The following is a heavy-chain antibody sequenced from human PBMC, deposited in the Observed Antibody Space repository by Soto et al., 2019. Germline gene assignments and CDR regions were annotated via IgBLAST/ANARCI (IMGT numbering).Heavy chain of an antibody. J-gene: IGHJ4*02. CDR2: ISGSGGST. Sequence: GGSLRLSCAASGFTFSSYAMSWVRQAPGKGLEWVSAISGSGGSTYYADSVKGRFTISRDNSKNTLYLQMNSLRAEDTAVYYCATSGLGDYIWGSYRYTVVVTRETKNDYWGQGTLVTVSS. V-gene: IGHV3-23*01. CDR1: GFTFSSYA. D-gene: IGHD3-16*02. CDR3: ATSGLGDYIWGSYRYTVVVTRETKNDY.